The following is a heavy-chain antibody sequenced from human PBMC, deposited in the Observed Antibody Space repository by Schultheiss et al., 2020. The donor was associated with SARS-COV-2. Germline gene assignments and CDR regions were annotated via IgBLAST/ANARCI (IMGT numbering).Heavy chain of an antibody. CDR3: ARGLRGVVVVPAARIPLEY. Sequence: GGSLRLSCAASGFTFSSYSMNWVRQAPGKGLEWVSYISSSSSYTNYADSVKGRFTISRDNSKNTLYLQMNSLRAEDTAVYYCARGLRGVVVVPAARIPLEYWGQGTLVTVSS. CDR1: GFTFSSYS. CDR2: ISSSSSYT. J-gene: IGHJ4*02. D-gene: IGHD2-2*01. V-gene: IGHV3-21*05.